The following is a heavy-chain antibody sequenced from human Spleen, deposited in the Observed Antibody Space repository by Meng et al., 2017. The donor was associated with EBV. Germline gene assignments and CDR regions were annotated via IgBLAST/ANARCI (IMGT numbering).Heavy chain of an antibody. CDR3: AKDLAGTTVNWFDP. Sequence: VPLVESGGGLVQPWGSLRRSCAASGFTVSNYAMPCVRQAPGKGLEWVSGISASGGTTYYADSVKGRFTISRDNSKNTLYLQMNSLRAEDTAVYYCAKDLAGTTVNWFDPWGQGTLVTVSS. CDR1: GFTVSNYA. D-gene: IGHD1-1*01. V-gene: IGHV3-23*04. J-gene: IGHJ5*02. CDR2: ISASGGTT.